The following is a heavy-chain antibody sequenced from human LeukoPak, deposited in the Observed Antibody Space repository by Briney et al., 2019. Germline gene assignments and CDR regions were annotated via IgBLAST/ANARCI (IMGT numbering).Heavy chain of an antibody. J-gene: IGHJ4*02. CDR3: ARLDHYDILTGHGGFDY. D-gene: IGHD3-9*01. V-gene: IGHV5-51*01. CDR2: IYPGDSDT. CDR1: RYTFTTSW. Sequence: GESLKISCKGSRYTFTTSWIGWVRQIPEKGLEWMGIIYPGDSDTRYSPSFQGQVTISADKSISTAYLQWSSLKASDTAMYYCARLDHYDILTGHGGFDYWGQGTLVTVSS.